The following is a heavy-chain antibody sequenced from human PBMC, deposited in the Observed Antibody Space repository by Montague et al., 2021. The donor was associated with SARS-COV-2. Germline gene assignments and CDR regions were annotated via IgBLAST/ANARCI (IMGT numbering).Heavy chain of an antibody. CDR1: GDSVSSNSAT. V-gene: IGHV6-1*01. Sequence: CAISGDSVSSNSATWNWIRQSPSRGLEWLGRTYYRSMWRSDYARSVKXXIAINPDTSKNQFSLQLSSVTAADTAVYCCSRVKSISSWVRQPAPVWGKGTTVTVSS. D-gene: IGHD6-6*01. J-gene: IGHJ6*04. CDR3: SRVKSISSWVRQPAPV. CDR2: TYYRSMWRS.